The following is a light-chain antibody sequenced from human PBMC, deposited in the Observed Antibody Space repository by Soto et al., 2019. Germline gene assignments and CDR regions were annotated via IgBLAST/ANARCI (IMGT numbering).Light chain of an antibody. J-gene: IGKJ1*01. Sequence: EIVLTQSPDTLSLFSGERATLSCRARQSVSSTYLAWYQQNPGQAPRPLISAASSRATGTPDRFSGSGSGTDFTLTISRLEPEDFAVYYCQQYGSSRWTFGQGTKVDIK. CDR1: QSVSSTY. CDR2: AAS. V-gene: IGKV3-20*01. CDR3: QQYGSSRWT.